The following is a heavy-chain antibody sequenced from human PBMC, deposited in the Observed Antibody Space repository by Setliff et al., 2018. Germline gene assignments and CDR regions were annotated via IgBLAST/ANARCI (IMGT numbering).Heavy chain of an antibody. CDR3: ARGGLAAAATH. D-gene: IGHD6-13*01. Sequence: ASETLSLTCTVSGGSMITNDYFWGWIRQPPGTGLEWIGSIYYSGDTYYNPSLKSRATLSVDTSKNQFSLRLTSVPAADTAVYYCARGGLAAAATHWGQGTLVTVSS. CDR1: GGSMITNDYF. J-gene: IGHJ4*02. CDR2: IYYSGDT. V-gene: IGHV4-39*07.